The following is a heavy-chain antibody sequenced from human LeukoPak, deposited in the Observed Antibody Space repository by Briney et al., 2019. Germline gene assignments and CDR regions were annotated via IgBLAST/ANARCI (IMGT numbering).Heavy chain of an antibody. CDR1: GFTFSDYW. D-gene: IGHD5-18*01. Sequence: GGSLRFSCAASGFTFSDYWMHWVRQAPGKGLVWVSRISSDGGRVTYADSVKGRFTISRDNAKNSLYLQVNSLRAEDTAVYYCARADWDTAMIDYWGQGTLVTVSS. CDR2: ISSDGGRV. CDR3: ARADWDTAMIDY. J-gene: IGHJ4*02. V-gene: IGHV3-74*01.